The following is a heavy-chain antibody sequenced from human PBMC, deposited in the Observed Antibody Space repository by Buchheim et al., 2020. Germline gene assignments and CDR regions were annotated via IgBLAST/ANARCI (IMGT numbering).Heavy chain of an antibody. CDR2: ISGSGGST. V-gene: IGHV3-23*01. D-gene: IGHD6-19*01. Sequence: EVQLLESGGGLVQPGGSLRLSCAASGFTFSSYAMSWVRQAPGKGLEWVSAISGSGGSTYYADSVKGRFTISRDNSKNTLYLKRNSRRAEDTAVYYCAKEGYSRGWYGMYYFDYWGQGTL. CDR1: GFTFSSYA. CDR3: AKEGYSRGWYGMYYFDY. J-gene: IGHJ4*02.